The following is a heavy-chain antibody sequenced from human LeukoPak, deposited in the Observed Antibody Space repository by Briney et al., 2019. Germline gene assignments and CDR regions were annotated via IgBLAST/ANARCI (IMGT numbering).Heavy chain of an antibody. J-gene: IGHJ4*02. CDR3: ARPYSSGWYSAGY. V-gene: IGHV5-51*01. CDR2: IFPGDSDT. CDR1: GYRFTSYW. Sequence: GESLKISCKESGYRFTSYWIGWVRQMPGKGLEWMGIIFPGDSDTTYSPSFQGQVTISVDKSISTAYLQWTSLKASDTAMYYCARPYSSGWYSAGYWGQGTLVTVSS. D-gene: IGHD6-19*01.